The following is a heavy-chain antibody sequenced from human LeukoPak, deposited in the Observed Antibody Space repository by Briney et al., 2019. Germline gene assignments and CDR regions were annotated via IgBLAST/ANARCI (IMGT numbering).Heavy chain of an antibody. CDR3: ARGGYCSSTSCLLDY. CDR2: IYSGGSK. CDR1: GFTVNTNY. V-gene: IGHV3-66*01. J-gene: IGHJ4*02. D-gene: IGHD2-2*01. Sequence: GGSLRLSCAASGFTVNTNYMSWVRQAPGKGPEWVSVIYSGGSKYYADSVKDRFTISRDNSKNTLYLQMNSLRAEDTAVYYCARGGYCSSTSCLLDYWGQGTLVTVSS.